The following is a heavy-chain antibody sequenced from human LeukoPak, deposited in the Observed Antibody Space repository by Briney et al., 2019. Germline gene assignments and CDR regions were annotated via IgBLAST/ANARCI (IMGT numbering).Heavy chain of an antibody. CDR2: IWPDDSDK. Sequence: GGSLKISCKGSGYSFSNYWIGWVRQMPGKGLEWVGIIWPDDSDKRYSPSFQGQVTISADKSISTAYLQWSSLKASDTAMYYCARQGKDGYRVVDYWGQGTLVTVSS. D-gene: IGHD5-24*01. CDR3: ARQGKDGYRVVDY. V-gene: IGHV5-51*01. CDR1: GYSFSNYW. J-gene: IGHJ4*02.